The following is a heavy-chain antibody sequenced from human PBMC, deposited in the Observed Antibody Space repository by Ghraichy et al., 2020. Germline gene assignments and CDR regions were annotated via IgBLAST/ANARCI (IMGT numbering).Heavy chain of an antibody. D-gene: IGHD3-10*01. Sequence: SETLSPTCTLSGDSISAYSWSWIRQPPGKGLEWIGFVFYSASAKYNPSLESRVLISIDRSQNQLSLKLRSVTAADTAFYYCARHESGRHFVFDYWGQGTLVTVSS. CDR1: GDSISAYS. CDR3: ARHESGRHFVFDY. J-gene: IGHJ4*02. CDR2: VFYSASA. V-gene: IGHV4-59*08.